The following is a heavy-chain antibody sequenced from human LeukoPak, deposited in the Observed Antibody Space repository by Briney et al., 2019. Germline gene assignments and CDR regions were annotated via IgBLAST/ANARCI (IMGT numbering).Heavy chain of an antibody. V-gene: IGHV3-33*06. CDR1: GFTFSSYG. CDR3: ANWGDGYAIDY. D-gene: IGHD5-24*01. J-gene: IGHJ4*02. CDR2: IWYDGSNK. Sequence: GGSLRLSCAASGFTFSSYGMHWVRQAPGKGLEWVAVIWYDGSNKYYADSVKGRFTISRDNSKNTLYLQMNSLRAEDTAVYYCANWGDGYAIDYWGQGTLVNVSS.